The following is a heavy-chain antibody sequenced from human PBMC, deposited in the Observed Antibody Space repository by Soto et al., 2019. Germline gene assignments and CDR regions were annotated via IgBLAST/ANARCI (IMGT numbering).Heavy chain of an antibody. CDR1: GFIFDDYA. CDR3: VKEDPCRGSTCFPRYRSFYMGF. J-gene: IGHJ6*03. D-gene: IGHD2-2*02. V-gene: IGHV3-9*01. Sequence: EVHLVESGGGLVQPGMSLRLSCAASGFIFDDYAMHWVRQGPGKGLEWGAGINCKGEIGGYGDSVKGRFSISRDNAKNSLYLQMDSLRVEDTALYFCVKEDPCRGSTCFPRYRSFYMGFWGKETTVTVSS. CDR2: INCKGEIG.